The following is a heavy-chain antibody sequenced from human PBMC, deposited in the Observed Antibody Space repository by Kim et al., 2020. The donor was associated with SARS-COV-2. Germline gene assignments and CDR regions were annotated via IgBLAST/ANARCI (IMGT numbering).Heavy chain of an antibody. D-gene: IGHD3-10*01. CDR2: IYYSGST. CDR1: GGSISSGGYY. J-gene: IGHJ5*02. CDR3: ARDQIGGSGSYHNWFDP. V-gene: IGHV4-31*03. Sequence: SETLSLTCTVSGGSISSGGYYWSWIRQHPGKGLEWIGYIYYSGSTYYNPSLKSRVTISVDTSKNQFSLKLSSVTAADTAVYYCARDQIGGSGSYHNWFDPWGQGTLVTVSS.